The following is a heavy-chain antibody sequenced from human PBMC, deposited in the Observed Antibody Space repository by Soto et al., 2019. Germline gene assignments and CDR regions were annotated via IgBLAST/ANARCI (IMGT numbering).Heavy chain of an antibody. CDR1: SASLSNYY. V-gene: IGHV4-59*01. CDR3: PRLGGVVVAHYYFDY. D-gene: IGHD2-15*01. J-gene: IGHJ4*02. CDR2: IYYSGST. Sequence: SETLALTCTVFSASLSNYYWRWLRQPPGKGLEWIGYIYYSGSTNYNPPLKSRVTISVDTPKNQLSLKLSSVTAADTAVYYCPRLGGVVVAHYYFDYWGQRTLVTVSS.